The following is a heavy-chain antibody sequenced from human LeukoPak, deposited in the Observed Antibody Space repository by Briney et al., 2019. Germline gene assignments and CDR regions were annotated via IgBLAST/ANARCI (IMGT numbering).Heavy chain of an antibody. D-gene: IGHD6-19*01. Sequence: ASVKVSCKASGYTFTGYYMHWVRQAPGQGLEWMGWINPNSGGTNYAQKFQGRVTMTRDTSISTAYMELSRLRSDDTAVYYCARSLAVAGTGFLFYWGQGTLVTVSS. V-gene: IGHV1-2*02. CDR1: GYTFTGYY. CDR2: INPNSGGT. J-gene: IGHJ4*02. CDR3: ARSLAVAGTGFLFY.